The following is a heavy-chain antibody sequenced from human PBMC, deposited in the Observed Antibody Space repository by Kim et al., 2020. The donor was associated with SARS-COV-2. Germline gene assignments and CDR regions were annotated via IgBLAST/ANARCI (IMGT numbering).Heavy chain of an antibody. CDR3: ARQYASYRIYQFDY. CDR2: IYYSGNT. CDR1: GGSIRSSSSYY. Sequence: SETLSLTCTVSGGSIRSSSSYYLGWIRQPPGKGLEWVGSIYYSGNTYYNPSLKSRVTISVDTSRNQFSLKLSSVTAADTAVYFCARQYASYRIYQFDYWG. D-gene: IGHD2-15*01. J-gene: IGHJ4*01. V-gene: IGHV4-39*01.